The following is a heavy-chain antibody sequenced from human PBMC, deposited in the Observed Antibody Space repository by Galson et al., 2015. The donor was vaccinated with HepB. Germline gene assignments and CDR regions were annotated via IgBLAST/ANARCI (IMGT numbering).Heavy chain of an antibody. CDR1: GGTFSSYA. Sequence: SVKVSCKASGGTFSSYAISWVRQAPGQGLEWMGGIIPIFGTANYAQKFQGRVTITADESTSAAYMELSSLRSEDTAVYYCARGGRPLFRGVIHGNWFDPWGQGTLVTVSS. CDR2: IIPIFGTA. V-gene: IGHV1-69*13. D-gene: IGHD3-10*01. CDR3: ARGGRPLFRGVIHGNWFDP. J-gene: IGHJ5*02.